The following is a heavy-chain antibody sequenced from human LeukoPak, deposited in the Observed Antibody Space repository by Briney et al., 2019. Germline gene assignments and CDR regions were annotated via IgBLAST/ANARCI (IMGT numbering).Heavy chain of an antibody. CDR2: ISPSGGST. CDR1: GYTFTSYG. CDR3: ASKMATPY. J-gene: IGHJ4*02. D-gene: IGHD5-24*01. Sequence: ASVKVSCKASGYTFTSYGIIWVRQAPGQGLEWMGVISPSGGSTTYAQKFQGRVTMTRDTSISTAYMELSRLRSDDTAVYYCASKMATPYWGQGTLVTVSS. V-gene: IGHV1-2*02.